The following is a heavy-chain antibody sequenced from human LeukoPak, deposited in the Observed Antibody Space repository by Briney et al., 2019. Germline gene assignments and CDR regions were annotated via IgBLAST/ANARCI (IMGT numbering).Heavy chain of an antibody. CDR2: IYFSGST. CDR1: GDSITSTTYY. J-gene: IGHJ4*02. Sequence: SETLSLTCTVSGDSITSTTYYWGWIRQPPGKGLEWIGSIYFSGSTYYNPSLKSRLTISVDTSKNQFSLKLSSVTAADTAVYYCAGVAYYDSGNYYFDYWGQGTLVTVSS. V-gene: IGHV4-39*01. D-gene: IGHD3-10*01. CDR3: AGVAYYDSGNYYFDY.